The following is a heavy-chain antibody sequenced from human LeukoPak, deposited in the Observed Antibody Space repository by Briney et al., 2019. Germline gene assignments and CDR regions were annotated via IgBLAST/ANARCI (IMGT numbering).Heavy chain of an antibody. D-gene: IGHD3-9*01. CDR3: AIDLDSILFDY. V-gene: IGHV3-74*03. CDR1: GFTFSTYW. CDR2: VRPEENTT. J-gene: IGHJ4*02. Sequence: GGSLRLSCAASGFTFSTYWMHWVRQAPGKGLVWVSRVRPEENTTAYADSVKGRFTISRDNAKNTLFLQMNSLSAEDTAVYYCAIDLDSILFDYWGQGTLVTVSS.